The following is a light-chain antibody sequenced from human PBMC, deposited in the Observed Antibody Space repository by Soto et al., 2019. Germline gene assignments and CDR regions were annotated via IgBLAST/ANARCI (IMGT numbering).Light chain of an antibody. J-gene: IGLJ1*01. CDR3: SSYTGSSTLYV. Sequence: QSALTQPDSVPGSPGQSITISGTGISSDVGGYNYVSWYQQHPGKAPKLMIYEVSNRPSGVSNRFSGSKSGNTASLTISGLQAEDEADYYCSSYTGSSTLYVFGTGTKGTVL. CDR1: SSDVGGYNY. V-gene: IGLV2-14*01. CDR2: EVS.